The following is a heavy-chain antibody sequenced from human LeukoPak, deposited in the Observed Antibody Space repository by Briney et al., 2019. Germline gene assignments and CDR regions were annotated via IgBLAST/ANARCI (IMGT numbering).Heavy chain of an antibody. D-gene: IGHD6-13*01. J-gene: IGHJ5*02. CDR2: LSGNGFVT. Sequence: GGSLRLSCAASVFTFSGYVLSWVRQAPGKGLEWVSSLSGNGFVTYHADSVEGRFTISRDNSRNTLYLQMNSLRAEDTATYYCAKGAASTLGFHPWGQGTLVTVSS. V-gene: IGHV3-23*01. CDR3: AKGAASTLGFHP. CDR1: VFTFSGYV.